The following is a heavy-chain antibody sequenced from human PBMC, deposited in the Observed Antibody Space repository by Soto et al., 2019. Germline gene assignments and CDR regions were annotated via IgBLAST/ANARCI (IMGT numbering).Heavy chain of an antibody. CDR2: IYYSGST. V-gene: IGHV4-39*01. CDR3: AKLTYCTNGVCQTKRGLHYYYMDV. Sequence: SETLSLTCTVSGGSISSSSYYWGWIRQPPGKGLEWIGSIYYSGSTYYNPSLKSRVTISVDTSKNQFSLKLSSVTAADTAVYYCAKLTYCTNGVCQTKRGLHYYYMDVWGKGTTVTVSS. D-gene: IGHD2-8*01. CDR1: GGSISSSSYY. J-gene: IGHJ6*03.